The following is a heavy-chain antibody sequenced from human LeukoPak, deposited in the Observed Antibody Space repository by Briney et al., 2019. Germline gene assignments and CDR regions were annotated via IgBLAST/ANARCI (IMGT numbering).Heavy chain of an antibody. J-gene: IGHJ3*02. V-gene: IGHV3-73*01. Sequence: GGSLILACAASGFTFSGSAMHWVRQASGIGLEWVGRIRSKGNSYATAYAASVKGRFTISRDVSENTAYLQMNSLKTEDTAVYYCTSGAYDILTGYYPGDAFDIWGQGTMVTVSS. CDR1: GFTFSGSA. D-gene: IGHD3-9*01. CDR3: TSGAYDILTGYYPGDAFDI. CDR2: IRSKGNSYAT.